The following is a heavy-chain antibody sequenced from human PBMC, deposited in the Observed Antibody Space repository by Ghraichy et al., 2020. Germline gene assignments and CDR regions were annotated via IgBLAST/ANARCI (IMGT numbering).Heavy chain of an antibody. V-gene: IGHV7-4-1*01. Sequence: ASVKVSCKASGYTFTSYAMNWVRQAPGQGLEWMGWINTNTGNPTYAQGFTGRFVFSLDTSVSTAYLQICSLKAEDTAVYYCARDRQIWAAADYYYYGMDVWGQGTTVTVSS. CDR3: ARDRQIWAAADYYYYGMDV. D-gene: IGHD6-13*01. CDR1: GYTFTSYA. CDR2: INTNTGNP. J-gene: IGHJ6*02.